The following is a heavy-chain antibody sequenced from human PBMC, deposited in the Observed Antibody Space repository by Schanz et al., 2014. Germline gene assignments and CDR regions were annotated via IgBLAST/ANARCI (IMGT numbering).Heavy chain of an antibody. CDR2: MIGSGSSV. Sequence: ESGGGVVQPGGSLRLSCVASGFSFSNYSMNWVRQAPGKGLEWVSRMIGSGSSVFYADSVKGRFTISRDNLKNTVYLQMNSLRAGDTAVYYCAKDGRLPYYGTGSDFDYWGQGTLVAVSS. J-gene: IGHJ4*02. D-gene: IGHD3-22*01. CDR3: AKDGRLPYYGTGSDFDY. CDR1: GFSFSNYS. V-gene: IGHV3-23*01.